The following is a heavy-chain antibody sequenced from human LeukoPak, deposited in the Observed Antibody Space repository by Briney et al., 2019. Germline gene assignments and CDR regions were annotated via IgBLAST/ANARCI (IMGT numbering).Heavy chain of an antibody. J-gene: IGHJ3*02. V-gene: IGHV1-24*01. D-gene: IGHD3-22*01. CDR3: ARDWKKMSDYYDSREDAFDI. CDR1: GYTLTELS. CDR2: FDPEDGET. Sequence: ASVKVSCKVSGYTLTELSMHWVRQAPGKGLEWMGGFDPEDGETIYAQKFQGRVTMTEDTSTDTAYMELSSLRSEDTAVYYCARDWKKMSDYYDSREDAFDIWGQGTMVTVSS.